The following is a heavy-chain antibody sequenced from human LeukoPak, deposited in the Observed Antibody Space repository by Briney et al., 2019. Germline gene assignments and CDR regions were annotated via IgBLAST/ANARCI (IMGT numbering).Heavy chain of an antibody. J-gene: IGHJ4*02. D-gene: IGHD6-6*01. CDR3: ARLIAARPDIDY. Sequence: ASVKVSCKASGYTFTDYYMNWVRQAPGQGLEWMGRINPNSGGTNYARKFQGRVTMTRDTSISTAYMELYRLRSDDAAVYYCARLIAARPDIDYWGQGTLVTVSS. V-gene: IGHV1-2*06. CDR2: INPNSGGT. CDR1: GYTFTDYY.